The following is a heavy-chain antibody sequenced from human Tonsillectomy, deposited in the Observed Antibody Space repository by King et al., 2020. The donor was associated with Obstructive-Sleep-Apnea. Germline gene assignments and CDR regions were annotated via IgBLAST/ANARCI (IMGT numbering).Heavy chain of an antibody. D-gene: IGHD4-11*01. Sequence: QLQESGPGLVKPSQTLSLTCTVSGGSISSSGYYWGWIRQHPGQGLEWIGCISHSGNTYYNPSLKSRLTISVETSKNQFLLKLASVTAADTAVYYCARSTEYSNYEAYWGQGTLVTVSS. J-gene: IGHJ4*02. CDR2: ISHSGNT. CDR1: GGSISSSGYY. V-gene: IGHV4-31*03. CDR3: ARSTEYSNYEAY.